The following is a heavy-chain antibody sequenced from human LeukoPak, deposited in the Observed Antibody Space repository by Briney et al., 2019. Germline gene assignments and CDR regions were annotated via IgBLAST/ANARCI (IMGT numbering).Heavy chain of an antibody. Sequence: GGSLRLSCAAAGFTFSSYAMSWVRQAPGKGLEWVSGITGSGGSTYHADSVKGRFTISRDNSQNTLFLQMSSLRAEDSAIFYCAKGSASGRPYYFDSWGQGILVTVSS. V-gene: IGHV3-23*01. J-gene: IGHJ4*02. CDR2: ITGSGGST. CDR3: AKGSASGRPYYFDS. D-gene: IGHD2-15*01. CDR1: GFTFSSYA.